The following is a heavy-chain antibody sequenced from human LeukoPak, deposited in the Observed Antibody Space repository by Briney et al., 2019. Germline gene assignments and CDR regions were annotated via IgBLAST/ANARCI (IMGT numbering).Heavy chain of an antibody. Sequence: SETLSLTCTVSGGSISSYYWSWIRQPAGKGLEWIGRIYTSGSTNYNPSLKSRVTMSVDTSKNQFSLKLSSVTAADTAVYYCARRGRLTTVTTSAFDIWGQGTMVTVSS. CDR1: GGSISSYY. J-gene: IGHJ3*02. CDR3: ARRGRLTTVTTSAFDI. D-gene: IGHD4-17*01. CDR2: IYTSGST. V-gene: IGHV4-4*07.